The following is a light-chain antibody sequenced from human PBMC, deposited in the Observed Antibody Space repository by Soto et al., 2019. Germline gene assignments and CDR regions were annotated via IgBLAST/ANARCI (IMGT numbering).Light chain of an antibody. CDR3: QQRSNWPGS. V-gene: IGKV3-11*01. J-gene: IGKJ4*01. Sequence: EIVLTQSPATLSLSPGESATLSCRASQSVSSYLAWYQQKPGQAPRLLIYDASNRATGIPARFTGGGSGTDFTLTISSLEPEDFAVYYCQQRSNWPGSFGGGTKVDIK. CDR2: DAS. CDR1: QSVSSY.